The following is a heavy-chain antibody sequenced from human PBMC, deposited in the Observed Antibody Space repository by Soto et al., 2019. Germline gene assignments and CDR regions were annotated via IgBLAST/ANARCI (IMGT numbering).Heavy chain of an antibody. D-gene: IGHD1-26*01. CDR3: ARDFVGATDGFCDY. Sequence: QVQLAESGGGLVKPGGSLRLSCAASGFTFSDYYMTWIRQAPGKGLEWVSYISSSGSYTNYADSVKGRFTISRDNANNSLYLQMNSLRAEDTAVYYCARDFVGATDGFCDYWGQGTLVTVSS. CDR2: ISSSGSYT. CDR1: GFTFSDYY. V-gene: IGHV3-11*06. J-gene: IGHJ4*02.